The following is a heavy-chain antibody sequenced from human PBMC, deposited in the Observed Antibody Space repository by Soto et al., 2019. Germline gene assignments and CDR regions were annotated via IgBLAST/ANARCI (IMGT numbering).Heavy chain of an antibody. CDR3: ARGRGSDPPYNWFDP. J-gene: IGHJ5*02. D-gene: IGHD3-16*01. V-gene: IGHV3-33*01. CDR2: IWYDGSNK. Sequence: QVQLVESGGGVVQPGRSLRLSCAASGFTFSSYGMHWVRQAPGKGLEWVAVIWYDGSNKYYADSVKGRFTISRDNSKDTLYLQMNSLRAEDTAVYYCARGRGSDPPYNWFDPWGQGTLVTVSS. CDR1: GFTFSSYG.